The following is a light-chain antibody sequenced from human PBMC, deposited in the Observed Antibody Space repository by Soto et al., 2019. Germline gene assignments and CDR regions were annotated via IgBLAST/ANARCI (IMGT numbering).Light chain of an antibody. J-gene: IGKJ2*01. CDR2: GAS. CDR1: QSVSSN. V-gene: IGKV3-15*01. Sequence: EIVMPQSPATLSVSPGERATLSCRASQSVSSNLAWYQQKPGQAPRLLIYGASTRATGIPARFSGSGSGTEFTLTISSLKSEDFAVYYCHQYNNWPSYTFGQGTKLEIK. CDR3: HQYNNWPSYT.